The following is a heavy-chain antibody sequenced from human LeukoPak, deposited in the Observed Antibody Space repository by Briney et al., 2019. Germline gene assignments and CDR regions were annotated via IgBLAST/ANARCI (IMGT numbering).Heavy chain of an antibody. CDR3: ARDRGYCSGGSCYSNAFDI. D-gene: IGHD2-15*01. J-gene: IGHJ3*02. Sequence: GGSLRLSCAASGFTFSTYSMNWVRQAPGKGLEWVSYISSSTTYIYYADSVKGRFTISGDNAKNSLYLQMNSLRAEDTSVYYCARDRGYCSGGSCYSNAFDIWGQGTMVTVSS. CDR1: GFTFSTYS. CDR2: ISSSTTYI. V-gene: IGHV3-21*01.